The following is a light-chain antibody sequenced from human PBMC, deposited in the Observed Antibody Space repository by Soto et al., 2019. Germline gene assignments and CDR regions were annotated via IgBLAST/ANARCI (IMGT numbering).Light chain of an antibody. CDR3: QQYHNWLPIT. CDR1: VSVRTD. Sequence: EIVMTQSPDTLSLSPGQRATLSFRASVSVRTDLAWYQQKPGQAPRLLIYGASTRAAGVPVRFSGSGSGSEFTLTIDTLQSEDFAVYYCQQYHNWLPITFGQGTLLEV. V-gene: IGKV3-15*01. CDR2: GAS. J-gene: IGKJ5*01.